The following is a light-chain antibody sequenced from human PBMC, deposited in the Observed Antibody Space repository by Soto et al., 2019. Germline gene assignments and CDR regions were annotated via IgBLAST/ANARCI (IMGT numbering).Light chain of an antibody. V-gene: IGKV1-5*01. CDR1: QSISSR. J-gene: IGKJ4*01. CDR3: QQANSFPLT. Sequence: DIQMTQSPSTLSASVGDRVTITCRASQSISSRLAWYQQKPGKAPNLLIYDASSLEGGVPSRFSGSGSGTAFTLTISNLQPEDFASYFCQQANSFPLTFGGGTKVDIK. CDR2: DAS.